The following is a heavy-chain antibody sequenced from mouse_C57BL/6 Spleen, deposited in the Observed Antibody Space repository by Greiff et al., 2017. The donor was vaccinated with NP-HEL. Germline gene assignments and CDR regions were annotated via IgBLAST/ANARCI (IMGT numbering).Heavy chain of an antibody. CDR2: IYPGDGDT. V-gene: IGHV1-80*01. Sequence: VQLKQSGAELVKPGASVKISCKASGYAFSSYWMNWVKQRPGKGLEWIGQIYPGDGDTNYNGKFKGKATLTADKSSSTAYMQLSSLTSEDSAVYFCAAGYDYDWFAYWGQGTLVTVSA. CDR1: GYAFSSYW. J-gene: IGHJ3*01. CDR3: AAGYDYDWFAY. D-gene: IGHD2-4*01.